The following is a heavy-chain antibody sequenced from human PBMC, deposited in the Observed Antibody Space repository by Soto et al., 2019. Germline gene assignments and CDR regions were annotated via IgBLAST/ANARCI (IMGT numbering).Heavy chain of an antibody. CDR3: ASNWNYGSYYGMDV. CDR2: INHSRST. V-gene: IGHV4-34*01. CDR1: GGSFSGYY. Sequence: PSQTLSLPSAVYGGSFSGYYWSWICQTKGKGLEWIGEINHSRSTNYNPSLKSRVTISVDTSKNQFSLKLSSVTAADTAVYYCASNWNYGSYYGMDVWGQGTTVTVSS. J-gene: IGHJ6*02. D-gene: IGHD1-7*01.